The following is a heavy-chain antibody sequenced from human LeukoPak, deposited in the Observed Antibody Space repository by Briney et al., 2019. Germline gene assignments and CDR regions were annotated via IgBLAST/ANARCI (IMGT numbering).Heavy chain of an antibody. CDR3: ARLFRNCSGGSCYSDWFDP. CDR2: IYAGDSDT. J-gene: IGHJ5*02. D-gene: IGHD2-15*01. Sequence: GESLKISCKGSGYSFTSYWIGWVRQMPGKGLEWMGIIYAGDSDTRYSPSFQGQVTISADKSISTAYLQWSSLKASDTAMYYCARLFRNCSGGSCYSDWFDPWGQGTLVTVSS. CDR1: GYSFTSYW. V-gene: IGHV5-51*01.